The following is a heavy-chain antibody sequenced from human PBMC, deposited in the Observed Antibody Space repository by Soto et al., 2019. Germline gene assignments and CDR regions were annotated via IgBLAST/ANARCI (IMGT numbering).Heavy chain of an antibody. CDR1: GYSFTSYW. Sequence: GESLKISCKGSGYSFTSYWIGWVRQMPGKGLEWMGIIYPGDSGTRYSPSFQGQVTISADKSISTAYLQWSSLKASDTAMYYCARRGYSGYDFREDYYYYYMDVWGKGTTVTVSS. CDR2: IYPGDSGT. V-gene: IGHV5-51*01. J-gene: IGHJ6*03. CDR3: ARRGYSGYDFREDYYYYYMDV. D-gene: IGHD5-12*01.